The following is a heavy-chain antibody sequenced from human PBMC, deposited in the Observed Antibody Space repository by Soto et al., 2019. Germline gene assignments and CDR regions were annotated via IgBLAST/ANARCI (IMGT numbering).Heavy chain of an antibody. CDR3: ARDQLRVHYAFCSGYSGPQDY. CDR2: ISAYNGNT. J-gene: IGHJ4*02. V-gene: IGHV1-18*04. Sequence: QVQLVQSGAEVKKPGASVKVSCKASGYTFTSYGISWVRQAPGQGLEWMGWISAYNGNTNYAQKLQGRVTMTTDTSTCTAYMELRSLRSDDTAVYYCARDQLRVHYAFCSGYSGPQDYWGQGTLVTVSS. CDR1: GYTFTSYG. D-gene: IGHD3-3*01.